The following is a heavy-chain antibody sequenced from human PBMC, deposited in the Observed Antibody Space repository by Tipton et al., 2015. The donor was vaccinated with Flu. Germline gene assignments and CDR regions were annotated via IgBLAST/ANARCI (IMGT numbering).Heavy chain of an antibody. J-gene: IGHJ4*02. V-gene: IGHV3-74*01. CDR2: INGDGSAT. CDR1: RFNFSSFG. CDR3: ARDGPPNY. Sequence: SLRLSCAASRFNFSSFGMHWVRQAPGRGLVWVSRINGDGSATNYADSVKGRFTISRDNAKNTVYLQMNSLRAEDTAVYFCARDGPPNYWGQGALVTVSS.